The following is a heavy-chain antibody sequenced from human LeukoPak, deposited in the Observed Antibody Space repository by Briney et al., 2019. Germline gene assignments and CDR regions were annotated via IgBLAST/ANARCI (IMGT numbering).Heavy chain of an antibody. CDR1: GASFSDSTYY. D-gene: IGHD3-22*01. J-gene: IGHJ3*02. Sequence: SETLSLTCTVSGASFSDSTYYWAWIRQPPGKGLEWIGSIYFSETKYNPSPESRITMSGDTSKNQFSLKLSSVTAADTAVYYCASPSKLVISRGGFDIWGQGTMVTVSA. CDR2: IYFSET. CDR3: ASPSKLVISRGGFDI. V-gene: IGHV4-39*01.